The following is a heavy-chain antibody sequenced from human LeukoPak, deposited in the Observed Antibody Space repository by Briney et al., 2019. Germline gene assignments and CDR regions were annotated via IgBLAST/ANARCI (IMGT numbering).Heavy chain of an antibody. V-gene: IGHV4-39*01. Sequence: SETLSLTCTVSGGSISSSSYYWGWIRQPPGKGLEWIGSIYYSGGTYYNPSLKSRVTISVDTSKNQFSLKLSSVTAADTAVYYCARGPWGMDVWGQGTTVTVSS. CDR1: GGSISSSSYY. J-gene: IGHJ6*02. CDR2: IYYSGGT. CDR3: ARGPWGMDV.